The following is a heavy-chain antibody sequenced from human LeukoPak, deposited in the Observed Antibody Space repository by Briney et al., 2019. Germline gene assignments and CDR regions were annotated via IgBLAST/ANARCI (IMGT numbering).Heavy chain of an antibody. V-gene: IGHV3-30*18. CDR1: GFTFSSYG. CDR3: AKDWGYCSSTSCYYFDY. Sequence: GGSLRLSCAASGFTFSSYGMHWVRQAPGKGLGWVAVISYDGSNKYYADSVKGRFTISRDNSKNTLYLQMNSLRAEDTAVYYCAKDWGYCSSTSCYYFDYWGQGTLVTVSS. D-gene: IGHD2-2*01. J-gene: IGHJ4*02. CDR2: ISYDGSNK.